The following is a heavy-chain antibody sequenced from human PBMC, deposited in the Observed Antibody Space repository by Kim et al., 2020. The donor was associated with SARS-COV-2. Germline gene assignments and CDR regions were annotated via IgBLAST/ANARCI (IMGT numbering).Heavy chain of an antibody. D-gene: IGHD2-21*01. CDR2: ISGSGGGT. V-gene: IGHV3-23*01. J-gene: IGHJ6*04. Sequence: GGSLRVSCAASGFSFNDYAMSWVRQAPGKGLEWVAVISGSGGGTKYSDSVKGRFTISRDNSKNTLTLQMNSLTAQDTAVYYCAKAGYCGSNCYSEIHYYAMDGWGAGTAVTVSS. CDR1: GFSFNDYA. CDR3: AKAGYCGSNCYSEIHYYAMDG.